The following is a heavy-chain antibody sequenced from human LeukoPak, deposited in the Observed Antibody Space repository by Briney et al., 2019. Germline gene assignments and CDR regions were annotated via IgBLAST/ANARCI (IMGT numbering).Heavy chain of an antibody. V-gene: IGHV4-59*01. CDR3: ARELEVAADWGWFDP. J-gene: IGHJ5*02. Sequence: PSETLSLTCTVSGGSISSYFWSWIRQPPGKGLEWIGYVYYSGSTNYNPSLKSRVTISVDTSKNQFPLKLSAVTAADTAVYYCARELEVAADWGWFDPWGQGTLVTVSS. D-gene: IGHD6-19*01. CDR2: VYYSGST. CDR1: GGSISSYF.